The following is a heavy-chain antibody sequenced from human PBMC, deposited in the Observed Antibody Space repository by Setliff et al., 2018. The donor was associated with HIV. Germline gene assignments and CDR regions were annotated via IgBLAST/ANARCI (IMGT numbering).Heavy chain of an antibody. D-gene: IGHD3-22*01. CDR2: FHHSGST. CDR1: GYSINTAYY. J-gene: IGHJ3*02. CDR3: ARQGAGYYCGSSEYYTGNGFDM. V-gene: IGHV4-38-2*01. Sequence: PSETLSLTCSVSGYSINTAYYWGWIWQSPGKGLEWIGGFHHSGSTHYNPSLKSRVTKSGQTSNNQFSLQLTSVTAADTAVYYCARQGAGYYCGSSEYYTGNGFDMWGQGTMVTVSS.